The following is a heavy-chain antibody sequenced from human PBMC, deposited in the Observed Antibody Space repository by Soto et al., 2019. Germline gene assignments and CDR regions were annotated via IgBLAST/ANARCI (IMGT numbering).Heavy chain of an antibody. D-gene: IGHD3-3*01. Sequence: PSETLALTCTVSGGSISSYDWSWIRQPPGKGLEWIGYIYYSGSTNYNPSLKSRVTISVDTSKNQFSLKLSSVTAADTAVYYCARASDFWSSFDPWGQGTLVTVSS. V-gene: IGHV4-59*12. CDR3: ARASDFWSSFDP. J-gene: IGHJ5*02. CDR1: GGSISSYD. CDR2: IYYSGST.